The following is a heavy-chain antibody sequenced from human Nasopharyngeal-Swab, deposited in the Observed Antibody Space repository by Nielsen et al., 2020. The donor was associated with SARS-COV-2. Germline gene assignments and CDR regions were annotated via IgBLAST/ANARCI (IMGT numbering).Heavy chain of an antibody. V-gene: IGHV3-74*01. Sequence: GESLKISCAASGFIFSNYNMNWVRQAPGKGLVWVSRINSDGSSTSYADSVKGRFTISRDNAKNTLYLQTNSLRVEDTAVYYCAKAPYLRGLDVWGQGTTVTVSS. CDR2: INSDGSST. J-gene: IGHJ6*02. CDR1: GFIFSNYN. D-gene: IGHD2-21*01. CDR3: AKAPYLRGLDV.